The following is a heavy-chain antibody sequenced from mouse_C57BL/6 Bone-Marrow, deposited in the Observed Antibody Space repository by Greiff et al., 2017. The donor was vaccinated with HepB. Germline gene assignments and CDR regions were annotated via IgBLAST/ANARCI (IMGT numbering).Heavy chain of an antibody. CDR2: IYPGNGDT. Sequence: LQQSGAELVRPGASVKMSCKASGYTFTSYNMHWVKQTPRQGLEWIGAIYPGNGDTSYNQQFKGKATLTVDKSSSTAYMQLSSLTSEDSAVYFCARPSYGGSNYWYFDVWGTGTTVTVSS. CDR1: GYTFTSYN. J-gene: IGHJ1*03. CDR3: ARPSYGGSNYWYFDV. D-gene: IGHD1-1*01. V-gene: IGHV1-12*01.